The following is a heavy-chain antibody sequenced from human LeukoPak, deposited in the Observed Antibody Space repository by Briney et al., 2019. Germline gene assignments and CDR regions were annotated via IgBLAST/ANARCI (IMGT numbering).Heavy chain of an antibody. J-gene: IGHJ5*02. CDR2: INHSGST. CDR1: GGSFSGYY. D-gene: IGHD3-22*01. CDR3: ARVTSNNYYDSSGYYYQLKRYNWFDP. Sequence: SETLSLTCAVYGGSFSGYYWSWIRQPPGKGLEWIGEINHSGSTNYNPSLESRVTISVDTSKNQFSLKLSSVTAADTAVYYCARVTSNNYYDSSGYYYQLKRYNWFDPWGQGTLVTVSS. V-gene: IGHV4-34*01.